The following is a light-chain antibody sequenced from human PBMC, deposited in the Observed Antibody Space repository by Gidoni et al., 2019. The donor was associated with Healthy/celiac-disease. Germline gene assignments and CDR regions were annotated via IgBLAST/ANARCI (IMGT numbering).Light chain of an antibody. Sequence: DIQMTQSPSSLSASVGDRVTITCRASQSISSYLNWYQQKPGKAPKLLIYAASSLQSGVPSRFSGSGSGTDFTLTISSLQPEDFATYYCQQSYSTPPLTFXGXTKVESK. V-gene: IGKV1-39*01. CDR1: QSISSY. CDR3: QQSYSTPPLT. J-gene: IGKJ4*01. CDR2: AAS.